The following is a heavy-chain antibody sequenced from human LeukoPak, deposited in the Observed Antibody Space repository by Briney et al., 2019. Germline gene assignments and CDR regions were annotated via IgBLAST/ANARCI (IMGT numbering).Heavy chain of an antibody. V-gene: IGHV4-34*01. J-gene: IGHJ4*02. CDR1: GGSFSGYY. CDR3: VRVSSSGRNFDY. Sequence: SETLSLTCAVYGGSFSGYYWSWIRQPPGKGLEWIGSIYYSGSTYYNPSLKSRVTISVDTSKNQFSLKLSSVTAADTAVYYCVRVSSSGRNFDYWGQGTLVTVSS. D-gene: IGHD6-6*01. CDR2: IYYSGST.